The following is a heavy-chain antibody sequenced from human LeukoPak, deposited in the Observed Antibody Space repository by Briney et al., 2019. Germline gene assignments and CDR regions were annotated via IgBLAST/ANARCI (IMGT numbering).Heavy chain of an antibody. CDR3: ARVIRLAAAGDYFDY. J-gene: IGHJ4*02. CDR1: GGSISSGGYS. Sequence: SSETLSLTCAVSGGSISSGGYSWSWIRQPPGKGLEWIGYIYHSGSTYYNPSLKSRVTISVDTSKNQFSLKLSSVTAADTAVYYCARVIRLAAAGDYFDYWGQGTLVTVSS. D-gene: IGHD6-13*01. V-gene: IGHV4-30-2*01. CDR2: IYHSGST.